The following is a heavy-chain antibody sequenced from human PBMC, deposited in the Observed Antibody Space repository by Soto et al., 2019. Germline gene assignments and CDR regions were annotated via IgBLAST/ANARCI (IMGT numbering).Heavy chain of an antibody. V-gene: IGHV4-30-4*01. D-gene: IGHD3-22*01. Sequence: QVQLQESGPGLVKPSQTLSLTCTVSGGSISSGDYYWSWIRQPPGKGLEWIGYIYYSGSTYYNPSLKSRVTISVDTSKNQFSLKLSSVTAADTAVYYCARATVNYYDSSGYFDYWGQGTLVTVSS. CDR2: IYYSGST. CDR3: ARATVNYYDSSGYFDY. CDR1: GGSISSGDYY. J-gene: IGHJ4*02.